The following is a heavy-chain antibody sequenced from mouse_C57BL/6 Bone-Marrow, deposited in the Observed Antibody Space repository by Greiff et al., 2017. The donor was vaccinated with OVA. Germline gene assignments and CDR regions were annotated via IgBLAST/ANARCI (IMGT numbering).Heavy chain of an antibody. Sequence: QVHVKQPGAELVKPGASVKLSCKASGYTFTSYWMHWVKQRPGQGLEWIGMIHPNSGSTNYNEKFKSKATLTVDKSSSTAYMQLSSLTSEDSAVYYCARGGTTVDHYFDYWGQGTTLTVSS. CDR2: IHPNSGST. CDR1: GYTFTSYW. CDR3: ARGGTTVDHYFDY. V-gene: IGHV1-64*01. D-gene: IGHD1-1*01. J-gene: IGHJ2*01.